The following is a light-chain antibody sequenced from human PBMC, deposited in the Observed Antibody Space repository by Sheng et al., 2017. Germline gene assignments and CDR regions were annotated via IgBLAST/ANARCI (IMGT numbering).Light chain of an antibody. Sequence: DIQMTQSPSSLSASVGDRVTITCRASQSISSYLNWYQQRPGKAPKLLIYAAYTLQTGVPSRFSGSGSGTEFTLTISRLQPEDFATYYCQQTYDTHALSFGGGTKLE. J-gene: IGKJ4*01. CDR3: QQTYDTHALS. CDR2: AAY. CDR1: QSISSY. V-gene: IGKV1-39*01.